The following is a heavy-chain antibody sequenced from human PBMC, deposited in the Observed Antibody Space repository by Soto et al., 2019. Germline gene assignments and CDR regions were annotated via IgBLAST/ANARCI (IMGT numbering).Heavy chain of an antibody. V-gene: IGHV4-59*08. CDR2: INYDGYS. J-gene: IGHJ6*02. CDR1: GGSITNYY. CDR3: VRHGFGPLHGLVDV. D-gene: IGHD3-10*01. Sequence: QVQLQESGPGLVKPSETLSLTCTVSGGSITNYYCSWFRQPPGKGLEWIGYINYDGYSAYNLSLKRRVTRSMIASKTQFSLMLESVTATDTAVYYCVRHGFGPLHGLVDVWGPGTRVIVSS.